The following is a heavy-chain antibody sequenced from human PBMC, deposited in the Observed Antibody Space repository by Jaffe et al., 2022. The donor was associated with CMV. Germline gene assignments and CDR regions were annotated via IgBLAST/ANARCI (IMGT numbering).Heavy chain of an antibody. D-gene: IGHD3-3*01. CDR3: ARGRGTIFGVVITNWFDP. CDR2: INHSGST. Sequence: QVQLQQWGAGLLKPSETLSLTCAVYGGSFSGYYWSWIRQPPGKGLEWIGEINHSGSTNYNPSLKSRVTISVDTSKNQFSLKLSSVTAADTAVYYCARGRGTIFGVVITNWFDPWGQGTLVTVSS. J-gene: IGHJ5*02. V-gene: IGHV4-34*01. CDR1: GGSFSGYY.